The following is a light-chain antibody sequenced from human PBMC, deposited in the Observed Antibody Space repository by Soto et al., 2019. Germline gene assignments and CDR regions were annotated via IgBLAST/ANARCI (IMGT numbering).Light chain of an antibody. CDR3: QQYNTWLWT. CDR1: QTVNAN. Sequence: EVVMTQSPATLSVSPGERATLSCRASQTVNANLAWSQQKPGQAPRLLIHGASTRATGIPARFSGSGFGTEFILTISCMQSEVVAVYYCQQYNTWLWTFGQGTKVEGK. CDR2: GAS. V-gene: IGKV3-15*01. J-gene: IGKJ1*01.